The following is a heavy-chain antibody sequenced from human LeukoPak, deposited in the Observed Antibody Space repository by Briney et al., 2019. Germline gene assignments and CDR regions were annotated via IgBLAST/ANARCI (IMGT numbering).Heavy chain of an antibody. V-gene: IGHV3-21*01. Sequence: GGSLRLSCPASGFTFSSYSMNWVRQAPGTGREGVSSISISNSYIYYQDSVKGRFTISRDNAKKSLYLQMNSLRAEDTAVYYCAKDFSVYHYDSRVLDYWGQGTLVTVSS. CDR2: ISISNSYI. D-gene: IGHD3-22*01. CDR1: GFTFSSYS. J-gene: IGHJ4*02. CDR3: AKDFSVYHYDSRVLDY.